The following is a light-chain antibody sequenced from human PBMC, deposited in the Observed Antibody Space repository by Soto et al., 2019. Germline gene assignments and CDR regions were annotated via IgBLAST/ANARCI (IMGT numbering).Light chain of an antibody. CDR2: DAS. CDR3: QQYGGVPYT. V-gene: IGKV3-11*01. J-gene: IGKJ2*01. CDR1: QSVSYY. Sequence: EIVLTQSPVTLSLSPGDRATLSCRTSQSVSYYLAWYQQKPGQSPRLLIYDASNRATGIPARFSGSGSGTDFTLTISSLEPEDFAIYYCQQYGGVPYTFGQGTKLEIK.